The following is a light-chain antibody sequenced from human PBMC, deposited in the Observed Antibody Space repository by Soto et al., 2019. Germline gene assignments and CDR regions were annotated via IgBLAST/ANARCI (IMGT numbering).Light chain of an antibody. CDR2: EAS. V-gene: IGKV1-5*03. CDR3: LQYTSYSPHT. Sequence: DIQMTQSPSTLSASVGDRVTITCRASQSISSWLAWYQQKQGKAPKLLIYEASNLESGVPLRFSGSGSGTEFTLTISSLQPDDFATYYCLQYTSYSPHTFGQGTKLEIK. J-gene: IGKJ2*01. CDR1: QSISSW.